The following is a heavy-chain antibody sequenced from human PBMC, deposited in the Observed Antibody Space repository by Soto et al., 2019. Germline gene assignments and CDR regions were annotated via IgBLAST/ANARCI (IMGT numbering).Heavy chain of an antibody. D-gene: IGHD6-19*01. CDR2: INAGNGNT. Sequence: GASVKVSCKASGYTFTSYAMHWVRQAPGQRLEWMGWINAGNGNTKYSQKFQGRVTITRDTSASTAYMELSSLRSEDTAVYYCARGGIAVAGPYWYFDLWGRGTLVIVSS. J-gene: IGHJ2*01. V-gene: IGHV1-3*01. CDR1: GYTFTSYA. CDR3: ARGGIAVAGPYWYFDL.